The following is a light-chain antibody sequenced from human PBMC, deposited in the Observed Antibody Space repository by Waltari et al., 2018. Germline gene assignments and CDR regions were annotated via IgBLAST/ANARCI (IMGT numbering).Light chain of an antibody. Sequence: DIVMTQSPDSLAVSLGERATINCKSSQSVLYNSNNKNYLAWYQQKPGQPPKLLIYWASTRESGFPDRFSGSGSGTDFTLTISSLQAEDVAVYFCQQYYSTPNTFGQGTKLEIK. CDR1: QSVLYNSNNKNY. V-gene: IGKV4-1*01. CDR2: WAS. CDR3: QQYYSTPNT. J-gene: IGKJ2*01.